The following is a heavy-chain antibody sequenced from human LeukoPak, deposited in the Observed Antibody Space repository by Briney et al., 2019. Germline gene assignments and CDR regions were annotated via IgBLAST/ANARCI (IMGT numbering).Heavy chain of an antibody. CDR3: GRAFPPLRTSSAGDL. CDR2: ISGRSSHV. D-gene: IGHD3-16*01. CDR1: GFSFSDYD. Sequence: PGGTLSLSCSASGFSFSDYDMNWVRQAPGNRLDCSSAISGRSSHVYYGESVKGRFTISRDNAKNSLYLQLDSLGVEDTAVYYCGRAFPPLRTSSAGDLWGQGTLVTVSS. J-gene: IGHJ1*01. V-gene: IGHV3-21*01.